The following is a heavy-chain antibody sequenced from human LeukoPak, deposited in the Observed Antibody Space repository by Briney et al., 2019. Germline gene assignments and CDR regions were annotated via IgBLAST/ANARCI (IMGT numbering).Heavy chain of an antibody. Sequence: GGSLRLSCAASGFTFYNYGMNWVRQAPGKGLEWVSYISTGSSSHTIYYADSVKGRFTISRDNAKNSLYLQMNSLRAEDTAVYYCAGELITGTNGRAFDPWGQGTLVTVSS. J-gene: IGHJ5*02. CDR2: ISTGSSSHTI. V-gene: IGHV3-48*01. CDR1: GFTFYNYG. D-gene: IGHD1-20*01. CDR3: AGELITGTNGRAFDP.